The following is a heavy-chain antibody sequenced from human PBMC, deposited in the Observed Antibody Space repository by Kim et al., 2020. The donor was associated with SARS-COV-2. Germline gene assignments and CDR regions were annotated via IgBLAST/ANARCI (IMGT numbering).Heavy chain of an antibody. D-gene: IGHD3-10*01. J-gene: IGHJ6*01. CDR2: IYHSGST. CDR3: ARAGNTTVRGNIVLAMDV. Sequence: SQTLSLTCTVSGYSISSGYYWGWIRQPPGKGLDWIGSIYHSGSTYYNPSLKSRVTISVDTSKNQFSLKLSSVTAADTAVYYCARAGNTTVRGNIVLAMDV. CDR1: GYSISSGYY. V-gene: IGHV4-38-2*02.